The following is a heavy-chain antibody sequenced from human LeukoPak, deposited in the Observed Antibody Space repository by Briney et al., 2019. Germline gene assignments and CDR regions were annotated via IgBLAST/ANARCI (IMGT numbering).Heavy chain of an antibody. Sequence: ASETLSLTCPVSGGSVSSSRYYWGWIRQPPGKGLEWIGSIYYTGSTYYKPSLKSRVTISVDASKNQISLKLSSVTAADTAVYFCARTDWNQGDYYYYYMDVWGKGTTVTVSS. CDR2: IYYTGST. CDR1: GGSVSSSRYY. D-gene: IGHD1-1*01. V-gene: IGHV4-39*01. J-gene: IGHJ6*03. CDR3: ARTDWNQGDYYYYYMDV.